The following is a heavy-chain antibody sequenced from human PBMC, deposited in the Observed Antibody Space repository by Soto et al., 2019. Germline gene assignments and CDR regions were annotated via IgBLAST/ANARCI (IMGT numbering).Heavy chain of an antibody. V-gene: IGHV5-51*01. CDR1: GYSFTSYW. CDR2: IYPGDSDT. Sequence: GESLKISCKGSGYSFTSYWIGWVRQMPGKGLEWMGIIYPGDSDTRYSPSFQGQVTISADKSISTAYLQWSSLKASDTAMYYCARADYYGSGSWAPGHLDYWGQGTLVTVSS. CDR3: ARADYYGSGSWAPGHLDY. J-gene: IGHJ4*02. D-gene: IGHD3-10*01.